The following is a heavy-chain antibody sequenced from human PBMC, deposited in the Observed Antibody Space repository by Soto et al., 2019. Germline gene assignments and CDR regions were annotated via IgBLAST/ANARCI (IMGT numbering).Heavy chain of an antibody. CDR2: ISNNGDTA. V-gene: IGHV3-23*01. Sequence: EVPLLESGGGLVQPGGSLTLSCATSGFTFSSYAMVWVRQAAEKGLEWVASISNNGDTAYYADSVKGRFTISRGNSENTLYLKMNGLRADDTALYFCAKSRVFIGAIVTLLDSWGQGTQVTVSS. J-gene: IGHJ4*02. D-gene: IGHD3-16*02. CDR1: GFTFSSYA. CDR3: AKSRVFIGAIVTLLDS.